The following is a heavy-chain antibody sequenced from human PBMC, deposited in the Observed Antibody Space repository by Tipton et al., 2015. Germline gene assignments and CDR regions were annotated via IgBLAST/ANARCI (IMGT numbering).Heavy chain of an antibody. Sequence: TLSLTCAVYGGSFSDYYWTWVRQPPGKGLEWIGYIYYSGSTNYNPSLKSRVAISVDTSKNQFSLKLNSVTAADTAVYYCAREVGDYGDLNWYFDLWGRGTLVTVSS. J-gene: IGHJ2*01. CDR3: AREVGDYGDLNWYFDL. V-gene: IGHV4-59*01. CDR2: IYYSGST. CDR1: GGSFSDYY. D-gene: IGHD4-17*01.